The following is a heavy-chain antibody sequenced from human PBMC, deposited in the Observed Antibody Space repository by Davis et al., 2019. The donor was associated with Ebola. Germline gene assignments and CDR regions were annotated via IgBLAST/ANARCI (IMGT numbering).Heavy chain of an antibody. CDR3: ARGGYYGKFDY. Sequence: GESLKISCAASGFTFSSYAMNWVRQAPGKGLEWVSGITASGGSTYYADSVKGRFTISTDNAKNSLYLQMSSLRVEDTALYYCARGGYYGKFDYWGQGTLVTVSS. D-gene: IGHD4-17*01. CDR2: ITASGGST. V-gene: IGHV3-23*01. CDR1: GFTFSSYA. J-gene: IGHJ4*02.